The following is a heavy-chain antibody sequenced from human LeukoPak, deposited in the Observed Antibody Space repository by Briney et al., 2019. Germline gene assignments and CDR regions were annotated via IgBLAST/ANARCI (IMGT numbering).Heavy chain of an antibody. V-gene: IGHV3-9*01. CDR2: ISWNSGSI. D-gene: IGHD1-26*01. CDR1: GFTFDDYA. CDR3: AKDTSGRSGSYYYYYMDV. J-gene: IGHJ6*03. Sequence: GRSLRLSCAASGFTFDDYAMHWVRQAPGKGLEWVSGISWNSGSIGYADSVKGRFTISRDNAKNSLYLQMNSLRAEDTALYYCAKDTSGRSGSYYYYYMDVWGKGTTVTISS.